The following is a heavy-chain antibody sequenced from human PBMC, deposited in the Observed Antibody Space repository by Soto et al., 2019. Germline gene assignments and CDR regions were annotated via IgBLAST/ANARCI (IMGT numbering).Heavy chain of an antibody. CDR2: IYYSGST. Sequence: LETLRLTWTVSGGTSGGHDGRWIRQPPGKGLEWIGYIYYSGSTNYNPSLKSRVTISVDTSKNQFSLKLSSVTAADTAVYYCARLGGSSSSFIDYWGQGTLVTVSS. CDR1: GGTSGGHD. J-gene: IGHJ4*02. D-gene: IGHD6-6*01. CDR3: ARLGGSSSSFIDY. V-gene: IGHV4-59*08.